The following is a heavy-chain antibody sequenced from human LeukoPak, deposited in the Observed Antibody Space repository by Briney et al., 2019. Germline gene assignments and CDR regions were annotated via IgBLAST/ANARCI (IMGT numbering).Heavy chain of an antibody. CDR1: GFSFNNYW. CDR3: ATDRREEPSNFDRNRFAY. Sequence: GGSLRLSCVASGFSFNNYWMNWVRQAPGRGLEWVSNISEDGSEKNYVDSVKGRFTISRENAKNSLYMQMDNLRAVDTAVYYCATDRREEPSNFDRNRFAYWGQGTLVTVSS. D-gene: IGHD1-14*01. J-gene: IGHJ4*02. V-gene: IGHV3-7*05. CDR2: ISEDGSEK.